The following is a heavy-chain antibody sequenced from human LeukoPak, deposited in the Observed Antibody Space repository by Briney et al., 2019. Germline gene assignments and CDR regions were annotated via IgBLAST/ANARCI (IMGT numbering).Heavy chain of an antibody. CDR1: GYTFTSYA. CDR2: INTNTGNP. Sequence: GASVKVSCKASGYTFTSYAMNCVRQAPGQGLEWMGWINTNTGNPTYAQGFTGRFVFSLDTSVSTAYLQISSLKAEDTAVYYCALALDTAMVTGYFQHWGQGTLVTVSS. J-gene: IGHJ1*01. CDR3: ALALDTAMVTGYFQH. V-gene: IGHV7-4-1*02. D-gene: IGHD5-18*01.